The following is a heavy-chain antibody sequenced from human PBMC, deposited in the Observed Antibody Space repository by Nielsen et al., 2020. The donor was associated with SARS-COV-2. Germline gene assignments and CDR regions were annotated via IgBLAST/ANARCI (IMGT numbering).Heavy chain of an antibody. D-gene: IGHD1-26*01. CDR3: APLGDLWSAIDY. CDR1: GFTFSSYW. J-gene: IGHJ4*02. V-gene: IGHV3-7*03. CDR2: IKQDGSEK. Sequence: GESLKISCAASGFTFSSYWMSWVRQAPGKGLEWVANIKQDGSEKYYVDSVKGRFTISRDNAKNSLYLQMNSLRAEDTALYYCAPLGDLWSAIDYWGQGTLVTVSS.